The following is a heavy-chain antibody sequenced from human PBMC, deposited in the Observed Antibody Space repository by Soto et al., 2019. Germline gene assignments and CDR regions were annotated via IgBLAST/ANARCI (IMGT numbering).Heavy chain of an antibody. V-gene: IGHV4-34*01. CDR2: INHSRST. CDR3: ARGRVVTTVTTTTLEFDY. J-gene: IGHJ4*02. CDR1: GGSFSGYY. Sequence: PSETLSLTCAVYGGSFSGYYWSWIRQPPGKGLEWIGEINHSRSTNYNPSIKSRVNISVDTSKNQFSLKLSSVTAADTALYYCARGRVVTTVTTTTLEFDYWGQGTLVTVSS. D-gene: IGHD4-4*01.